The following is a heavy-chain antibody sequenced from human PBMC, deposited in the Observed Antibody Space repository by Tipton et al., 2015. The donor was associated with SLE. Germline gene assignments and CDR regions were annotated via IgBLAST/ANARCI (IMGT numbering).Heavy chain of an antibody. Sequence: TLSFTCTVSGGSISSYYWSWIRQPPGKGLEWIGYIYYSGSTNYNPSLKSRVTISVDTSKNQFSLKLSSVTAADTAVYYCARQGESVVPAAMPVFDYWGQGTLVTVSS. J-gene: IGHJ4*02. CDR3: ARQGESVVPAAMPVFDY. CDR1: GGSISSYY. V-gene: IGHV4-59*08. D-gene: IGHD2-2*01. CDR2: IYYSGST.